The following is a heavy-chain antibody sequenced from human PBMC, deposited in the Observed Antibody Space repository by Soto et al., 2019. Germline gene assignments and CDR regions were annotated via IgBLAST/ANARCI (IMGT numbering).Heavy chain of an antibody. V-gene: IGHV3-74*01. CDR1: GFTFSSYW. D-gene: IGHD3-22*01. CDR3: ARGGEMKCYDSSGYLY. Sequence: PGGSLRLSCAASGFTFSSYWMHWVRQAPGKGLVWVSRINSDGTSTSYADSVRGRFTISRDNAKNTLYLQMNSLRAEDTAVYYCARGGEMKCYDSSGYLYWGKGPQVTVSS. CDR2: INSDGTST. J-gene: IGHJ4*02.